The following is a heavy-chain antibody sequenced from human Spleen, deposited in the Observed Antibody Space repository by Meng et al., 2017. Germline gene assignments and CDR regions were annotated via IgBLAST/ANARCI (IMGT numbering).Heavy chain of an antibody. CDR3: ARAPGGVSRWFDP. CDR1: GFTFSSYA. V-gene: IGHV3-30*04. CDR2: ISYDGSNK. Sequence: GGSLRLSCAASGFTFSSYAMHWVRQAPDKGLEWVAVISYDGSNKYYADSVKGRFTISRDNSKNTLYLQMNSLRAEDTAVYYCARAPGGVSRWFDPWGQGTLVTVSS. D-gene: IGHD3-10*01. J-gene: IGHJ5*02.